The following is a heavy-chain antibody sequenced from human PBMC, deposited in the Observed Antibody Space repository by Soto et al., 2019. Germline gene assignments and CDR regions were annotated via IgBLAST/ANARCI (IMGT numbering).Heavy chain of an antibody. V-gene: IGHV1-69*02. Sequence: QVQLVQSGAEVKKPGSSVKVSCKASGGTFSSYTISWVRQAPGQGLEWMGRIIPFLGIANYAQKFQGRVTITADKSTNTAYMELSSLRSEDTAVYYCARYYGDPIAEYFQHWGQGILVTVSS. CDR2: IIPFLGIA. D-gene: IGHD4-17*01. CDR3: ARYYGDPIAEYFQH. CDR1: GGTFSSYT. J-gene: IGHJ1*01.